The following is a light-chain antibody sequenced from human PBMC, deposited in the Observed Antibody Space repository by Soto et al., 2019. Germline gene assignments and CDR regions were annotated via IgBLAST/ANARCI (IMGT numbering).Light chain of an antibody. CDR1: SSDVGGYNY. CDR3: SSYTSSSTLV. J-gene: IGLJ1*01. Sequence: QSVLTQPASVSGSPGQSITISCTGTSSDVGGYNYVSWYQQHPGKAPKLMIYEVINRPSGISNRFSGSKSGNTASLTISGLKAEDEADYYCSSYTSSSTLVFGTGTKLTVL. CDR2: EVI. V-gene: IGLV2-14*01.